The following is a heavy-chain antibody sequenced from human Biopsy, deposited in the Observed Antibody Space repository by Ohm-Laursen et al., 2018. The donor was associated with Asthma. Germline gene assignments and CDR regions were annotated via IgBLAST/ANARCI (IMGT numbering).Heavy chain of an antibody. V-gene: IGHV2-70*04. J-gene: IGHJ4*02. Sequence: TQTLTLTCSCSGFSVSTRGMSVSWIRQPPGKALEWLARIDWEDDTFYSTPLRTRLTISKDTSKNQVVLTMTNMDPVDTAIYFCGRHNDYWGQGILVIVSS. D-gene: IGHD1-1*01. CDR1: GFSVSTRGMS. CDR2: IDWEDDT. CDR3: GRHNDY.